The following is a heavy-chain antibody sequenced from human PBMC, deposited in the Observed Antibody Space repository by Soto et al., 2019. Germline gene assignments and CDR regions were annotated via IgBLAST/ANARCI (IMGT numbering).Heavy chain of an antibody. D-gene: IGHD3-22*01. Sequence: ASVKVSCKASGYTLTGYYMHWVRQAPGQGLERMGWINPNSGGTNYAQKFQGRVTMTRDTSISTAYMELSRLSSYDTAVYYCARDPRQYYYDSSGYYYGVGERGNWFDPWGQGTLVTVSS. CDR2: INPNSGGT. J-gene: IGHJ5*02. CDR1: GYTLTGYY. V-gene: IGHV1-2*02. CDR3: ARDPRQYYYDSSGYYYGVGERGNWFDP.